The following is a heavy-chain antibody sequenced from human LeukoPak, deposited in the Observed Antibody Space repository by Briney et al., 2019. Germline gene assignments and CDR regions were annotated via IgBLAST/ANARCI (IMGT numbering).Heavy chain of an antibody. CDR1: GFTFSSYA. CDR3: ARGGGPSRGTTVGYYYYGMDV. CDR2: ISYDGSNK. D-gene: IGHD4-23*01. V-gene: IGHV3-30-3*01. J-gene: IGHJ6*02. Sequence: PGRSLRLSCAASGFTFSSYAMHWVRQAPGKGLEWVAVISYDGSNKYYADSVKGRFTISRDNSKNTLYLQMNSLRAEDTAVYYCARGGGPSRGTTVGYYYYGMDVWGQGTTVTVSS.